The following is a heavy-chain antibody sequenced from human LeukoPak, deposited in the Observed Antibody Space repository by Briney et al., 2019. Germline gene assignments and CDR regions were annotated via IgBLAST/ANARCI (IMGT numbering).Heavy chain of an antibody. CDR2: INHSGST. J-gene: IGHJ5*02. CDR3: ARERDFWSGYYGNAPNWFDP. V-gene: IGHV4-34*01. CDR1: VGSFSGYH. D-gene: IGHD3-3*01. Sequence: SETLSLTCAVYVGSFSGYHWNWIRQPPGKGPEWIGEINHSGSTNYNPSLKSRVTISVDTSKNQFSLKLSSVTAADTAVYYCARERDFWSGYYGNAPNWFDPWGQGTLVTVSS.